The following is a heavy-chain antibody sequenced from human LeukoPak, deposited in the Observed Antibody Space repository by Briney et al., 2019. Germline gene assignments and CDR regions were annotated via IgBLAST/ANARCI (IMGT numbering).Heavy chain of an antibody. V-gene: IGHV4-34*01. CDR1: GGSFSGYY. Sequence: PSKTLSLTCAVYGGSFSGYYWSWIRQSPGKGLEWIGEINHSGSTNYNPSLKSRVTISVDTSQNLVSLNLTSVTAADTAVYYCHLVRGGGYFEYWGQGTLVIVSS. CDR3: HLVRGGGYFEY. J-gene: IGHJ4*02. D-gene: IGHD3-10*01. CDR2: INHSGST.